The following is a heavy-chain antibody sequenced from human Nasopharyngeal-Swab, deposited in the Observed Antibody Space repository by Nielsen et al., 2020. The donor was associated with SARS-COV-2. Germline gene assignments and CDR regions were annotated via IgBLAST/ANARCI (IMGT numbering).Heavy chain of an antibody. D-gene: IGHD5-18*01. CDR3: TRRAEGLELWRRYFYYMDV. V-gene: IGHV4-34*01. Sequence: CIRQPPGQGLERIGEINHSGSTNYNPSLKSRVTISIDASKNQFSLNLSSVTAADMAVYYCTRRAEGLELWRRYFYYMDVWGKGTTVTVSS. J-gene: IGHJ6*04. CDR2: INHSGST.